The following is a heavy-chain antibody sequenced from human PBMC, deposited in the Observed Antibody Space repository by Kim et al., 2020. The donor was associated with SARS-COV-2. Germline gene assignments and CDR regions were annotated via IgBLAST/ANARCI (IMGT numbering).Heavy chain of an antibody. CDR1: GFNFGDYA. J-gene: IGHJ6*02. Sequence: GGSLRLSCITFGFNFGDYAMSWVRQAPGKGLEWVCFIRSQPDGGTSEYSASGRGRFIISKDDSKNTAYMQMTRLKTEDTAVYSCTNSPAGMGGYYYYHYGMDVWGQGTTLTVAS. D-gene: IGHD6-19*01. CDR2: IRSQPDGGTS. V-gene: IGHV3-49*04. CDR3: TNSPAGMGGYYYYHYGMDV.